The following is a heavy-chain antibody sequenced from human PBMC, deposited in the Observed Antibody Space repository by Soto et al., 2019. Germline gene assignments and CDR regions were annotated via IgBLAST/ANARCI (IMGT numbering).Heavy chain of an antibody. D-gene: IGHD4-17*01. CDR1: GYTFTSYG. J-gene: IGHJ6*04. V-gene: IGHV1-18*01. CDR2: ISAYNGNT. Sequence: GASVNVSCKASGYTFTSYGISWVRQAPGQGLEWMGWISAYNGNTNYAQKLQGRVTMTTDTSTSTAYMELRSLRSDDTAVYYCASNVDWHGGDYYGMDVWGNGTTVTVSA. CDR3: ASNVDWHGGDYYGMDV.